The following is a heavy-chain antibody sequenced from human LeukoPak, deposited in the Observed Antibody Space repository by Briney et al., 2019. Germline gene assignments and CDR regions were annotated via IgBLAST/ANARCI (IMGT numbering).Heavy chain of an antibody. J-gene: IGHJ4*02. CDR2: ISSSSSTI. CDR1: GFTLGSYT. Sequence: GGSLRLSCAASGFTLGSYTMNWVRQAPGKGLEWVSYISSSSSTIQYADSVKGRFTISRDNAENSLYLQMNSLGVEDTAVHYCARAVISIFDNWGQGTVVTVSS. CDR3: ARAVISIFDN. V-gene: IGHV3-48*01. D-gene: IGHD3-3*02.